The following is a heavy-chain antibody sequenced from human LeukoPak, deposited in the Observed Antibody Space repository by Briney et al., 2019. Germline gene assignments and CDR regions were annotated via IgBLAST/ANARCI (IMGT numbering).Heavy chain of an antibody. CDR3: GSIVAVPAAIGRGYYFDY. V-gene: IGHV4-39*01. D-gene: IGHD2-2*01. CDR1: GGSISSSSYY. J-gene: IGHJ4*02. CDR2: IYYSGST. Sequence: PSETLSLTCTVSGGSISSSSYYWGWIRQPPGKGLEWIGGIYYSGSTYYNPSLKSRVTISVDTSKNQFSLKLSSVTAADTTVYYCGSIVAVPAAIGRGYYFDYWGQGTLVTVSS.